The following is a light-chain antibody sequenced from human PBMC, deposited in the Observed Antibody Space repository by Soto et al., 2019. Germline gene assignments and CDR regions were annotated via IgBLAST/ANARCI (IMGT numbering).Light chain of an antibody. J-gene: IGKJ1*01. Sequence: EIVLTRSPGTLSLSPGERATLACRASQSVRSNYLAWYQQKPGQAPRLLIYGASSRATGIPDRFSGSGSGTDFTLTISRLEPEDLAMYYCQQYHTSPLMFGQGTKVEIK. V-gene: IGKV3-20*01. CDR3: QQYHTSPLM. CDR1: QSVRSNY. CDR2: GAS.